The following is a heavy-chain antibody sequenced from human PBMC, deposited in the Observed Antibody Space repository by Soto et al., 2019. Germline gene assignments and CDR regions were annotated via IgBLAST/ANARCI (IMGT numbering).Heavy chain of an antibody. V-gene: IGHV1-18*04. J-gene: IGHJ6*02. D-gene: IGHD6-13*01. CDR3: ARDDRYSSSYNPGGPLVYIMDV. Sequence: VQLVQSGAEVKKPGASVKVSCKASGYIFTNYGISWVRQAPGQGLEWMGWISANNGHTDFAQKLQGRVTMTTDTSSSTAFMELRSLRSDDTAMYYGARDDRYSSSYNPGGPLVYIMDVWGHGTTVTVSS. CDR2: ISANNGHT. CDR1: GYIFTNYG.